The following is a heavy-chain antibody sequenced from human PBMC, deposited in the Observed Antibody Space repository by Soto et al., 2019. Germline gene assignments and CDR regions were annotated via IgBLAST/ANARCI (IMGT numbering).Heavy chain of an antibody. CDR3: ARADYYDSSGFYYDC. V-gene: IGHV1-46*01. D-gene: IGHD3-22*01. J-gene: IGHJ4*02. CDR2: INPSGGST. CDR1: GYIFTNPY. Sequence: QVQLVQSGAEVKKPGASVKVSCKASGYIFTNPYIHWVRQAPGQGLEWMGIINPSGGSTNYLQKFQGRITMTTNTSTSTVYMELSSLRSEDTAVYFCARADYYDSSGFYYDCWGQGALVTVSS.